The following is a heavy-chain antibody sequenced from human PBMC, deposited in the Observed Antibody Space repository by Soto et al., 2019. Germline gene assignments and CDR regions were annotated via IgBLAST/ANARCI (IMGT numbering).Heavy chain of an antibody. J-gene: IGHJ4*02. D-gene: IGHD6-19*01. V-gene: IGHV1-2*04. CDR3: AREGGYSSGWDPSYFDY. CDR1: GYTFTGYY. Sequence: ASVKVSCKASGYTFTGYYMHWVRQAPGQGLEWMGWINPNSGGTNYAQKFQGWVTMTRDTSISTAYMELSRLRSDDTAVYYCAREGGYSSGWDPSYFDYWGQGTLVTVSS. CDR2: INPNSGGT.